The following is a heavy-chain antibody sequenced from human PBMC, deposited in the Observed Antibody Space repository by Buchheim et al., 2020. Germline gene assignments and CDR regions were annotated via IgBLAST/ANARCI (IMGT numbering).Heavy chain of an antibody. CDR1: GFTFSKDW. CDR2: IKPDGSDQ. D-gene: IGHD6-19*01. V-gene: IGHV3-7*01. J-gene: IGHJ4*02. CDR3: ARWMAVAGIVE. Sequence: EVRLVESGGGLVQPGGSLRLSCAASGFTFSKDWMSWVRQAPGTGLEWVANIKPDGSDQYYVDSVKDRFTISRDNAKNSLHLQMNSLRAEDMAVYYCARWMAVAGIVEWGQGTL.